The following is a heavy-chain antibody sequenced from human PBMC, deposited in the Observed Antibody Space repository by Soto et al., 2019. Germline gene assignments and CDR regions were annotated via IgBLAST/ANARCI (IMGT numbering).Heavy chain of an antibody. CDR1: GFTFSNHG. CDR3: ARDYDYVDNGLYY. Sequence: QVQLVESGGGVVQPGRSLRLSCAATGFTFSNHGMHWVRQAPGKGLEWVAVILNDGSAQEYADSVKGRFTISRDNSKNTLYLQMNNLRAEDTSVYYCARDYDYVDNGLYYWGQGILVTVSS. D-gene: IGHD3-16*01. V-gene: IGHV3-33*01. J-gene: IGHJ4*02. CDR2: ILNDGSAQ.